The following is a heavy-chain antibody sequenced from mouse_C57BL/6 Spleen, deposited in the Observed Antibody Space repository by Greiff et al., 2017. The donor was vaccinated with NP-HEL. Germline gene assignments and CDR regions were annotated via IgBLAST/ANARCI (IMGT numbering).Heavy chain of an antibody. J-gene: IGHJ3*01. V-gene: IGHV1-59*01. CDR2: IDPSDSYT. D-gene: IGHD1-1*01. CDR3: AREYYGSSRWFAY. CDR1: GYTFTSYW. Sequence: QVQLQQPGAELVRPGTSVKLSCKASGYTFTSYWMHWVKQRPGQGLEWIGVIDPSDSYTNYNQKFKGKATLTVDTSSSTAYMQLSGLTSEDSAVYYGAREYYGSSRWFAYWGQGTLVTVSA.